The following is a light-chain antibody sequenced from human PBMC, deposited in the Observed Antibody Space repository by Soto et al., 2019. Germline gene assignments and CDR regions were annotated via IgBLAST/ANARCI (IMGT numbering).Light chain of an antibody. CDR3: QHYNNWPRT. J-gene: IGKJ4*01. Sequence: EIVMTQSPATLSVSPGERATLSCRASQSVSNNLAWYQQRPGQAPRLLIYDASTRATGIPARFSGSGSGTEFTLTVSSLQSEDFAVYYCQHYNNWPRTFGGGTKVEIK. V-gene: IGKV3-15*01. CDR1: QSVSNN. CDR2: DAS.